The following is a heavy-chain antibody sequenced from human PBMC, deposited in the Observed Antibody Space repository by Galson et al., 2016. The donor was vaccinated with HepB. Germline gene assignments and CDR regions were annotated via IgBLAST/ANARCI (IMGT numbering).Heavy chain of an antibody. J-gene: IGHJ6*02. CDR1: GYTFSNYD. Sequence: SVKVSCKASGYTFSNYDINWVRQAPGQGPEWMAWMNPKSGNTGYAQSFKARVTMTRDTSISTAYMELYSLTSEDTAVYFCARGETLPKTNLYGMDGWGQGTTVTVSS. D-gene: IGHD2-8*01. CDR3: ARGETLPKTNLYGMDG. CDR2: MNPKSGNT. V-gene: IGHV1-8*01.